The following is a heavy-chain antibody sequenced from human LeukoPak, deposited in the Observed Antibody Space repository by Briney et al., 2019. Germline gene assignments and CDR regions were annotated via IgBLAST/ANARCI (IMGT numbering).Heavy chain of an antibody. V-gene: IGHV3-23*01. J-gene: IGHJ3*02. CDR1: GFTFSSYA. Sequence: GGSLRLSCAASGFTFSSYAMSWVRQAPGKGLEWVSAISGSGGSTYYADSVKGRFTISRDNSKNTLYLQMNSLRAEDTAVYYCAKGPGRYSSGWLGVHAFDIWGQGTMVAVSS. CDR3: AKGPGRYSSGWLGVHAFDI. D-gene: IGHD6-19*01. CDR2: ISGSGGST.